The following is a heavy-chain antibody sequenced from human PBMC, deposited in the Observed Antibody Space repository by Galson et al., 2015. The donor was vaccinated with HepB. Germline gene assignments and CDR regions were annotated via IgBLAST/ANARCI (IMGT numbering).Heavy chain of an antibody. Sequence: TLSLTCAVSGGSISSGGFSWSWIRQPPGKGLEWIGYIYHSGSTYYNPSLKSRVTISLDRSKNQFSLKLTSVTAADTAIYYCARGSIGGDDFYYMDVWGKGTTVTVSS. CDR3: ARGSIGGDDFYYMDV. J-gene: IGHJ6*03. V-gene: IGHV4-30-2*01. D-gene: IGHD2-21*01. CDR2: IYHSGST. CDR1: GGSISSGGFS.